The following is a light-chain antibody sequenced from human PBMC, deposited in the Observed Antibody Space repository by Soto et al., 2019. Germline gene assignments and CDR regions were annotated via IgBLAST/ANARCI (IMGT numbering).Light chain of an antibody. CDR1: SGHSSYA. Sequence: VLTQSPSASASLGASVKLTCTLRSGHSSYAIAWHQQQPEKGPRYLMKLNSDGSHSKGDGIPDRFSGSSSGAERYLTISSLQSEDEADYYCQTWGTGIQVFGGGTKVTVL. J-gene: IGLJ2*01. CDR2: LNSDGSH. V-gene: IGLV4-69*01. CDR3: QTWGTGIQV.